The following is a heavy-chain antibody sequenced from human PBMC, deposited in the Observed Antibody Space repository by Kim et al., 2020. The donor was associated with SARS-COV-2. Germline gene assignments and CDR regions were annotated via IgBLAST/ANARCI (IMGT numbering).Heavy chain of an antibody. Sequence: ASVKVSCKASGYTFTSYAMHWVRQAPGQRLEWMGWINAGNGNTKYSQKFQGRVTITRDTSASTAYMELSSLRSEDTAVYYCARDPKSEEYYYYGMDVWGQGTTVTVSS. V-gene: IGHV1-3*01. CDR3: ARDPKSEEYYYYGMDV. J-gene: IGHJ6*02. CDR2: INAGNGNT. CDR1: GYTFTSYA.